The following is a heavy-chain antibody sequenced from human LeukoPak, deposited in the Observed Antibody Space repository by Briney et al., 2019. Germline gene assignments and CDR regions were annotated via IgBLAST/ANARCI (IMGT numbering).Heavy chain of an antibody. D-gene: IGHD5-12*01. CDR1: GGTFSSYA. CDR3: ARNVYSGYDFRFDY. CDR2: IIPIFGTA. Sequence: SVKVSCKASGGTFSSYAISWVRQAAGQGLEWMGGIIPIFGTANYAQKFQGRVTITTDESTSTAYMELSSLRSEDTAVYYCARNVYSGYDFRFDYWGQGTLVTVSS. J-gene: IGHJ4*02. V-gene: IGHV1-69*05.